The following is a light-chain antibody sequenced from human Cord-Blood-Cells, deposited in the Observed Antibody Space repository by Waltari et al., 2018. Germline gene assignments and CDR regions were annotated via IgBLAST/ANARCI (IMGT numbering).Light chain of an antibody. CDR3: SSYTSSSTLEVV. J-gene: IGLJ2*01. CDR1: SSDVGGYNY. V-gene: IGLV2-14*01. CDR2: EVS. Sequence: QSALTQPASVSASPGQSITLSCTGTSSDVGGYNYVPWSQQHPGKAPKLMIYEVSNRPSGVSNRFSGSKSGNTASLTISGLQAEDEADYYCSSYTSSSTLEVVFGGGTKLTVL.